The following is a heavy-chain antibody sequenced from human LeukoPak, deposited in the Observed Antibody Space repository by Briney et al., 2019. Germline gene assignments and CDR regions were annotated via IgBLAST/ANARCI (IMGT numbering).Heavy chain of an antibody. V-gene: IGHV3-11*01. J-gene: IGHJ4*02. Sequence: GGSLRLSCAASGFTFSDYYMSWIRQAPGKGLEWVSYISSSGSTMYYADSVKGRFTISRDNAKNSLYLQMNSLRAEDTALYYCAKDSGYYDSSGYFNPFDYWGQGTLVTVPS. CDR3: AKDSGYYDSSGYFNPFDY. D-gene: IGHD3-22*01. CDR1: GFTFSDYY. CDR2: ISSSGSTM.